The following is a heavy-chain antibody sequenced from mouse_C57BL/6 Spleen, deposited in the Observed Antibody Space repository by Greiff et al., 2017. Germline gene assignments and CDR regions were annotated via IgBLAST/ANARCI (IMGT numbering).Heavy chain of an antibody. V-gene: IGHV1-76*01. CDR2: IYPGSGNT. CDR1: GYTFTDYY. Sequence: VQVVESGAELVRPGASVKLSCKASGYTFTDYYINWVKQRPGQGLEWIARIYPGSGNTYYNEKFKGKATLTAEKSSSTAYMQLSSLTSEDSAVYFCARGGNDYDYAMDYWGQGTSVTVSS. CDR3: ARGGNDYDYAMDY. D-gene: IGHD2-4*01. J-gene: IGHJ4*01.